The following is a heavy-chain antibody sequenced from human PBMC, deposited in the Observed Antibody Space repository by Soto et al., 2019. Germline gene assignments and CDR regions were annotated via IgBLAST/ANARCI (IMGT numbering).Heavy chain of an antibody. CDR3: ARYYCSSTSCYMDYYGMDV. Sequence: GGSLRLSCAASGFTFSDYYMSWIRQAPGKGLEWVSYISSSSSYTNYADSVKGRFTISRDNAKNSLYLQMNSLRAEDTAVYYCARYYCSSTSCYMDYYGMDVWGQGTTVTVSS. CDR1: GFTFSDYY. D-gene: IGHD2-2*02. J-gene: IGHJ6*02. V-gene: IGHV3-11*06. CDR2: ISSSSSYT.